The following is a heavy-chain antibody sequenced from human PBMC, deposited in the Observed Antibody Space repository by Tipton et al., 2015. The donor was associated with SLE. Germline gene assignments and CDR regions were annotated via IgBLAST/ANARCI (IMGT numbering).Heavy chain of an antibody. CDR3: ARGGDEQVPLYYYMDV. Sequence: LRLSCAVYGGSFSGYYWSWIRQPPGKGLEWIGEINHSGSTNYNPSVKSRGTISVDTSKNQFSLKLSSVTAADTAVYYCARGGDEQVPLYYYMDVWGKGTTVTVSS. V-gene: IGHV4-34*01. CDR1: GGSFSGYY. J-gene: IGHJ6*03. D-gene: IGHD6-13*01. CDR2: INHSGST.